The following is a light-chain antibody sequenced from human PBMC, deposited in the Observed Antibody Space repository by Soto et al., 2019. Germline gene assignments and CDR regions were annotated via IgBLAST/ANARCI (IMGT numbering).Light chain of an antibody. CDR3: QQYDSYSPYT. J-gene: IGKJ2*01. V-gene: IGKV1-5*03. Sequence: DIQMTQSPSTLSASVGDRVTITCRASQSISRWLAWYQQKPGKAPKRLISKASSLEGGFPSRFGGSGSGTEFTLTISSLQPDDFATYFCQQYDSYSPYTFGQGTKLELK. CDR1: QSISRW. CDR2: KAS.